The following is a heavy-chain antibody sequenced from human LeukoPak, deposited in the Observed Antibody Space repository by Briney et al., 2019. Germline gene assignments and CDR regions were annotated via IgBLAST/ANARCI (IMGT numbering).Heavy chain of an antibody. CDR2: INHSGST. CDR3: ARARPRYYYDSSGYYRPSYYYYYMDV. V-gene: IGHV4-34*01. CDR1: GGSFSGYY. J-gene: IGHJ6*03. D-gene: IGHD3-22*01. Sequence: SETLPLTCVVYGGSFSGYYWSWIRQPPGKGLEWIGEINHSGSTNYNPSLKSRVTISVDTSKNQFSLKLSSVTAADTAVYYCARARPRYYYDSSGYYRPSYYYYYMDVWGKGTTVTVSS.